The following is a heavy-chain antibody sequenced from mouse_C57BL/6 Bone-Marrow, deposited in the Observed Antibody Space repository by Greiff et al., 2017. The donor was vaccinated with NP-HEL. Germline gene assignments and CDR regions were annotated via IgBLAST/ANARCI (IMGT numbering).Heavy chain of an antibody. CDR2: IDPETGGT. Sequence: LQESGAELVRPGASVTLSCKASGYTFTDYEMHWVKQTPVHGLEWIGAIDPETGGTAYNQKFKGKAILTADKSSSTAYMELRSLTSEDSAVYYCTRLGSYYSNYVYAMDYWGQGTSVTVSS. D-gene: IGHD2-5*01. CDR3: TRLGSYYSNYVYAMDY. J-gene: IGHJ4*01. CDR1: GYTFTDYE. V-gene: IGHV1-15*01.